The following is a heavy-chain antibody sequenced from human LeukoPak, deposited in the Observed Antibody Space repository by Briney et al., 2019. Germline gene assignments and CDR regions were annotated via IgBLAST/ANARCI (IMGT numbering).Heavy chain of an antibody. D-gene: IGHD4-11*01. CDR2: VNQGASQK. V-gene: IGHV3-7*03. J-gene: IGHJ3*02. CDR3: AKDTRYSNYAGGSFDI. CDR1: GFDFSTQW. Sequence: GGALRLSCAASGFDFSTQWRSWVRQAPGKGVEWVAIVNQGASQKYYVDSVKGRVTISRDNTNNSLYLQMHHLRVEDTALYYCAKDTRYSNYAGGSFDIWGQGTLVTVSS.